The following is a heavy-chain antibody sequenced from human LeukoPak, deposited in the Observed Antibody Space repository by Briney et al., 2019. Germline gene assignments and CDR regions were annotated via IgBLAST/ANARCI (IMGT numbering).Heavy chain of an antibody. D-gene: IGHD2-2*03. CDR2: INPNSGGT. CDR3: ARARPGYCSSTSCYSFDH. Sequence: ASVKVSCKASGYTFTGYYMHWVRQAPGQGLEWMGWINPNSGGTNYAQKFQGRVTMTRDTSISTAYMELSRLRSDDTAVYYCARARPGYCSSTSCYSFDHWGQGTLVTVSS. CDR1: GYTFTGYY. V-gene: IGHV1-2*02. J-gene: IGHJ4*02.